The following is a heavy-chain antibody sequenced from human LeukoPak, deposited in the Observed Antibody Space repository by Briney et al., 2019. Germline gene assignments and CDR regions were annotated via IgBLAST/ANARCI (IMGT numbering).Heavy chain of an antibody. CDR3: AREGDYYDTSGTPDY. D-gene: IGHD3-22*01. V-gene: IGHV4-61*02. CDR1: GGSISSGNY. CDR2: IYTSGST. J-gene: IGHJ4*02. Sequence: SETLSLTCTVSGGSISSGNYWSWIRKPAGKGLEWIGRIYTSGSTNYNPSLKSRVTISVDTSKNQFSLKLSSVTAADTAVYYCAREGDYYDTSGTPDYWGQGTLVTVSS.